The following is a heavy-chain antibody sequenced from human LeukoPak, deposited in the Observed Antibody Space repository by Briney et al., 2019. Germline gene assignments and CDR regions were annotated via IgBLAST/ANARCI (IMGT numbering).Heavy chain of an antibody. Sequence: MSSETLSLTCTVSGGSISSNYWSWIRQPAGKGLEWIGRVHTSGESNYHPSLKTRVTMSADTSKNQFSLRLSSVTAADTAVYFCARENYFAGGGYGADFWGQGTLVTVYS. J-gene: IGHJ4*02. CDR3: ARENYFAGGGYGADF. CDR2: VHTSGES. D-gene: IGHD3-22*01. CDR1: GGSISSNY. V-gene: IGHV4-4*07.